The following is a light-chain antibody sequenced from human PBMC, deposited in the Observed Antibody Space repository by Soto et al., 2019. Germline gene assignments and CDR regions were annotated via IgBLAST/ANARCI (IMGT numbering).Light chain of an antibody. CDR3: QQYGSSPSWT. Sequence: EIVLTQSPGTLSLSPGERATLSCSSSQSVSSSYLAWYQQKPGQAPRLLIYGASSRATGIPDRSSGSGSGTDFTLTISRLEPEDFAVYYCQQYGSSPSWTFGQGTKVDIK. J-gene: IGKJ1*01. CDR1: QSVSSSY. V-gene: IGKV3-20*01. CDR2: GAS.